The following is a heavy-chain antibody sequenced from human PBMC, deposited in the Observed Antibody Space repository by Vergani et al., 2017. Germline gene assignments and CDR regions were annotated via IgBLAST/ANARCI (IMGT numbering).Heavy chain of an antibody. Sequence: EVQLVESGGGLVQPGGSLRLSCAASGFTFSSYWMSWVRQAPGKGLEWVANIKQDGSEKYYVDSVKGRFTISRDNAKNSLYLQMNSLRAEDTAVYYCAGVMITFGGVIVFDYWGQGTLVTVSS. CDR3: AGVMITFGGVIVFDY. J-gene: IGHJ4*02. D-gene: IGHD3-16*02. V-gene: IGHV3-7*01. CDR2: IKQDGSEK. CDR1: GFTFSSYW.